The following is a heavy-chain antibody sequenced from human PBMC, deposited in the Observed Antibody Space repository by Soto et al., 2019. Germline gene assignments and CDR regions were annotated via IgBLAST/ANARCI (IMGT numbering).Heavy chain of an antibody. J-gene: IGHJ1*01. CDR3: AKDSSSWEYFQH. V-gene: IGHV3-23*01. D-gene: IGHD6-13*01. CDR2: ISGSGGST. CDR1: GFTFSSYA. Sequence: GGSLRLSCAASGFTFSSYAMSWVRQAPGKGLEWVPAISGSGGSTYYADSVKGRFTISRDNSKNTLYLQMNSLRAEDTAVYYCAKDSSSWEYFQHWGQGTLVTVSS.